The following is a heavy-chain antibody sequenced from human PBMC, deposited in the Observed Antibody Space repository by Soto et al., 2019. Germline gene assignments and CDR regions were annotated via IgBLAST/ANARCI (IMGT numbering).Heavy chain of an antibody. CDR1: GGSISSGGYC. CDR2: IFDSGST. Sequence: PSETLSLTCTVSGGSISSGGYCWTWIRQHPGKGLEWIGYIFDSGSTYYNPSLKSRITISVDTSKNQFSLKLSSVTAADTAVFYCAGATGGEVDYWGHGTLVTVSS. V-gene: IGHV4-31*03. D-gene: IGHD1-26*01. J-gene: IGHJ4*01. CDR3: AGATGGEVDY.